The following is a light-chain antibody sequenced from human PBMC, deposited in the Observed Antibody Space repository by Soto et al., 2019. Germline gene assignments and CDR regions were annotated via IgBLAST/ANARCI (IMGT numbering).Light chain of an antibody. CDR1: QSIVNW. J-gene: IGKJ1*01. CDR3: QQYDSSST. CDR2: KAS. Sequence: DIHMTQSPSTLSASVGDRVTITCRASQSIVNWLAWYQQKPRKAPKLLIYKASNLESGVPSRFSGSGFGTEFTLTISSLQPDDFATYYCQQYDSSSTFGQGTKVDIK. V-gene: IGKV1-5*03.